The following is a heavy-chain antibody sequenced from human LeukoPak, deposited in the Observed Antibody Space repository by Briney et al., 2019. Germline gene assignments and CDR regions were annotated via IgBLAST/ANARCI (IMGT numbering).Heavy chain of an antibody. CDR2: INHSGST. J-gene: IGHJ2*01. D-gene: IGHD3-10*01. Sequence: GSLRLSCAASGFTFSTYTMNWVRQPPGKGLEWIGEINHSGSTNYNPSLKSRVTISVDTSKNQFSLKLSSVTAADTAVYYCARGGGPWYFELWGRGTLVTVSS. CDR1: GFTFSTYT. CDR3: ARGGGPWYFEL. V-gene: IGHV4-34*01.